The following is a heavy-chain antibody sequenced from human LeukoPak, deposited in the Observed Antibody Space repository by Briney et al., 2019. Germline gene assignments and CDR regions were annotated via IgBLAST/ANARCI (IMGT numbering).Heavy chain of an antibody. CDR3: ARQRYYNWYFDL. V-gene: IGHV4-31*03. D-gene: IGHD3-10*01. CDR2: IHYSGST. Sequence: SQTLSLTCTVSGGSISSDEYYWSWIRQHPGKGLEWIGYIHYSGSTYYNPSLKSRLTISVDTSKNQFSLKLSSVTAADTAVYYCARQRYYNWYFDLWGRGTLVTVSS. CDR1: GGSISSDEYY. J-gene: IGHJ2*01.